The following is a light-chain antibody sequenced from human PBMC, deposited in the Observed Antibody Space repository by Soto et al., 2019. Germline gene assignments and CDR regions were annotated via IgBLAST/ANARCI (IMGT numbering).Light chain of an antibody. J-gene: IGLJ1*01. CDR2: DVS. CDR1: SSDVGGYNY. Sequence: QSALTQPASVSGSPGQSITISYTGTSSDVGGYNYVSWYQQHPGKAPKLMIHDVSNRPSGVSNRFSGSKSGNTASLTISGLQAEDEADYYCSSYTSSSTPDVFGTGTKLTVL. CDR3: SSYTSSSTPDV. V-gene: IGLV2-14*03.